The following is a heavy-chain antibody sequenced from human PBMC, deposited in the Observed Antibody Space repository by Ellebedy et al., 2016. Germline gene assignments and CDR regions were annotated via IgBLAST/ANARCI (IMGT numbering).Heavy chain of an antibody. V-gene: IGHV3-11*04. J-gene: IGHJ4*02. CDR1: GFTFSDYY. Sequence: GESLKISXAASGFTFSDYYMSWIRQAPGKGLEWVSAISGSGGSTYYADSVKGRFTISRDNAKNSLYLQMNSLRAEDTAVYYCARAYLGSSWYYFDYWGQGTLVTVSS. CDR2: ISGSGGST. D-gene: IGHD6-13*01. CDR3: ARAYLGSSWYYFDY.